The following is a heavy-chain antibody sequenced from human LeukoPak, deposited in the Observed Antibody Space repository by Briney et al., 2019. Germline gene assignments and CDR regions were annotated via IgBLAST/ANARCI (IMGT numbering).Heavy chain of an antibody. Sequence: GGSLRLSCAASGFTFSDYYMSWIRQAPGKGLEWVSYISSSGSTIYYADSVKGRFTISRDNSKNSLYLQMNSLRAEDTALYYCAKDVGSGSSPRYFDYWGQGTLVTVSS. CDR3: AKDVGSGSSPRYFDY. D-gene: IGHD1-26*01. CDR1: GFTFSDYY. J-gene: IGHJ4*02. CDR2: ISSSGSTI. V-gene: IGHV3-11*01.